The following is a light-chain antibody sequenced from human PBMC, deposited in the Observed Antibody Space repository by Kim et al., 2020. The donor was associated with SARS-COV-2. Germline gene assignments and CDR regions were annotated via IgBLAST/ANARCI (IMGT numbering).Light chain of an antibody. CDR2: SND. Sequence: GQRVTVSCSGSSSNIGSNTVNWYQQLPGTVPKLLIYSNDRRPSGVPDRFSGSKSGTSAYLAISGLQSEDEADYYCEAWDDSLNAWLFGGGTQLTVL. CDR3: EAWDDSLNAWL. V-gene: IGLV1-44*01. J-gene: IGLJ3*02. CDR1: SSNIGSNT.